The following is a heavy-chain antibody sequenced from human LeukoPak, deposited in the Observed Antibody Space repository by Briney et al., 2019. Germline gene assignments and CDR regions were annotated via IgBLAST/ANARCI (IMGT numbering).Heavy chain of an antibody. CDR2: IYSGGST. CDR3: ARERSRWEGYYYGMDV. Sequence: GGSLRLSCAASGFTVSSNYMSWVRQAPGKGLEWVSVIYSGGSTYYADSVKGRFTIFRDNSKNTLYLQMNSLRAEDTAVCYCARERSRWEGYYYGMDVWGKGTTVTVSS. J-gene: IGHJ6*04. CDR1: GFTVSSNY. D-gene: IGHD1-26*01. V-gene: IGHV3-53*01.